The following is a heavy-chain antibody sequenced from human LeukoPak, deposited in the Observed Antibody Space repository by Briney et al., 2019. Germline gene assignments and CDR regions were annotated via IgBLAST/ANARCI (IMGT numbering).Heavy chain of an antibody. CDR1: GGSMSSYY. CDR2: IYYSGTT. Sequence: SETLSPTCTVSGGSMSSYYWSWIRQPPGKGLEWIGYIYYSGTTNYNPSLKSRLTISVDTSKNQFSLRLSSMTAADTAVYYCARGTIFGVATNWFDPWGQGTLATVSS. CDR3: ARGTIFGVATNWFDP. J-gene: IGHJ5*02. D-gene: IGHD3-3*01. V-gene: IGHV4-59*01.